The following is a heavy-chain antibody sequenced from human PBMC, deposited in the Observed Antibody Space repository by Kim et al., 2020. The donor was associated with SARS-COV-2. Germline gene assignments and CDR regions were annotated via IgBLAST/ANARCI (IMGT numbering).Heavy chain of an antibody. Sequence: ASVKVSCKASGYTFTSYGISWVRQAPGQGLEWMGWISAYNGNTNYAQKLQGRVTMTSDTSTSTAYMELRSLRSDDTAVYYCARFIDYGDYYAAADYWGQGTLVTVSS. CDR2: ISAYNGNT. D-gene: IGHD4-17*01. J-gene: IGHJ4*02. V-gene: IGHV1-18*01. CDR3: ARFIDYGDYYAAADY. CDR1: GYTFTSYG.